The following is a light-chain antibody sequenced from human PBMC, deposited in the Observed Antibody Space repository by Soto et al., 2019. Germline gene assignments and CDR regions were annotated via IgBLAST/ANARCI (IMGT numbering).Light chain of an antibody. J-gene: IGLJ2*01. CDR1: SSNIANNY. Sequence: QSALTQPPSVSAAPGQKVTISCSGSSSNIANNYVCWYQQLSGTAPKLLIYDNDKRPSGIPDRFSGSKSGTSATLGITGLQTGDEADYYCGTWDSSLSAVVFGGGTKLTVL. V-gene: IGLV1-51*01. CDR2: DND. CDR3: GTWDSSLSAVV.